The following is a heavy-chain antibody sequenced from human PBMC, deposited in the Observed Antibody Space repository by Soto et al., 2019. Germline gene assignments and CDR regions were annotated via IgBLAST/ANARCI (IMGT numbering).Heavy chain of an antibody. CDR3: ARSQHSSSLPVFDY. D-gene: IGHD6-13*01. Sequence: GGSLRLSCAASGFTFSSYSMNWVRQAPGKGLEWVSYISSSSSTIYYADSVKGRFTISRDNSKNTLYLQMNSLRAEDTAVYYCARSQHSSSLPVFDYWGQGTLVTVSS. J-gene: IGHJ4*02. CDR1: GFTFSSYS. V-gene: IGHV3-48*01. CDR2: ISSSSSTI.